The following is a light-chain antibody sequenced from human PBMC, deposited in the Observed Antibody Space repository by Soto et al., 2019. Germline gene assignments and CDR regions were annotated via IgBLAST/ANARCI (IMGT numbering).Light chain of an antibody. V-gene: IGKV3-11*01. J-gene: IGKJ3*01. CDR1: QSVSSY. CDR2: DAS. CDR3: QQGNNWPLFT. Sequence: EIVLTQSPATLSLSPGERATLSCRASQSVSSYLAWYQQKPGQAPRLLIYDASNRATGIPARFSGSGSGTDFTLSISSLQSEDFAVYYCQQGNNWPLFTFGPGTNVDI.